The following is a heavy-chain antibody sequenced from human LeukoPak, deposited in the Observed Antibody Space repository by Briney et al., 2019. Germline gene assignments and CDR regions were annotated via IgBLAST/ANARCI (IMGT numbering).Heavy chain of an antibody. CDR1: GFTFGSYS. D-gene: IGHD3-9*01. CDR2: ISSSSSYI. J-gene: IGHJ5*02. Sequence: GGSLRLSCAASGFTFGSYSMNWVRQAPGKGLEWVSSISSSSSYIFYADSMKGRFTISRDNAKNSLSLQMNSLRAEDTAVYYCARQIDPWAPFDPWGQGTLVTVSS. CDR3: ARQIDPWAPFDP. V-gene: IGHV3-21*01.